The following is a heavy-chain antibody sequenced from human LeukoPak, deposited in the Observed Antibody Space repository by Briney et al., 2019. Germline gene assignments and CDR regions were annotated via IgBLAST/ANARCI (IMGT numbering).Heavy chain of an antibody. Sequence: ASVKVSCKASGYTFTTYDINWVRQATGQGLEWMGWMNPNSGNTGYAQKFQGRVTMTRDTSISTAYMELSRLRSDDTAVYYCARDITMVRGVINFDYWGQGTLVTVSS. CDR1: GYTFTTYD. J-gene: IGHJ4*02. CDR2: MNPNSGNT. CDR3: ARDITMVRGVINFDY. D-gene: IGHD3-10*01. V-gene: IGHV1-8*01.